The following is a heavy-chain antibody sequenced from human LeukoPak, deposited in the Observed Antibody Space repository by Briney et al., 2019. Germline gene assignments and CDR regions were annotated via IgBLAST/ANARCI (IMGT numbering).Heavy chain of an antibody. D-gene: IGHD2-2*02. Sequence: SETLSLTCAVYGGSFSGYYWSWIRQPPGKGLEWIGEINHSGSTNYNPSLKSRVTISVDTSKNQFSLKLSSVTAADTAVYYCARRGCSSTGCYKVFDYWGQGTLVTVSS. V-gene: IGHV4-34*01. CDR1: GGSFSGYY. CDR2: INHSGST. CDR3: ARRGCSSTGCYKVFDY. J-gene: IGHJ4*02.